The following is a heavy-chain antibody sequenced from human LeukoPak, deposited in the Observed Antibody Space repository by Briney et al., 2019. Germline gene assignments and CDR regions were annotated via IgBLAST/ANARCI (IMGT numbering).Heavy chain of an antibody. CDR2: MNPNSGNT. J-gene: IGHJ6*02. CDR1: GYTFTSYD. V-gene: IGHV1-8*01. CDR3: ARGPLYGDYREIYYGMDV. D-gene: IGHD4-17*01. Sequence: GASVKVSCKASGYTFTSYDINWVRQATGQGLEWMGWMNPNSGNTGYAQKFQGRVTMTRNTSISTAYMELSSLRSEDTAVYYCARGPLYGDYREIYYGMDVWGQGTTVTVSS.